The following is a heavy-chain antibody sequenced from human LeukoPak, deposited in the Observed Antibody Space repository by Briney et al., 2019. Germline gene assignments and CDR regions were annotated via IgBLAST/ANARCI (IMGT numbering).Heavy chain of an antibody. CDR2: ISDSGST. D-gene: IGHD2-15*01. J-gene: IGHJ3*02. CDR3: ASSYCSGGSCYGTFDI. CDR1: GGSISSSSYY. V-gene: IGHV4-39*01. Sequence: PSETLSLTCTVSGGSISSSSYYWGWIRQPPGKGLEWFGSISDSGSTCYYPSLKSRVTISVDTSKNQFSLNLSSVTAADTAVYYCASSYCSGGSCYGTFDIWGQGTMVTVSS.